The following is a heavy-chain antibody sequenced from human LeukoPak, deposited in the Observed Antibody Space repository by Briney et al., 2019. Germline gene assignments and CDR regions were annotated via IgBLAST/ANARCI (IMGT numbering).Heavy chain of an antibody. Sequence: PGGSLRLSCAASGFTFSIYWMHWVRQAPGKGLEWVAVISYDGSNKYYADSVKGRFTISRDNSKNTLYLQMNSLRAEDTAVYYCARGYDFWSGYYSNWFDPWGQGTLVTVSS. D-gene: IGHD3-3*01. V-gene: IGHV3-30-3*01. CDR1: GFTFSIYW. J-gene: IGHJ5*02. CDR3: ARGYDFWSGYYSNWFDP. CDR2: ISYDGSNK.